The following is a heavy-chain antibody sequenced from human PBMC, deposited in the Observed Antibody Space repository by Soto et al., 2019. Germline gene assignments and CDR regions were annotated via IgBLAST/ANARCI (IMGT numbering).Heavy chain of an antibody. CDR1: GFSLSTSGMC. CDR3: ARMDTDCSGGSCYGGAFDY. J-gene: IGHJ4*02. D-gene: IGHD2-15*01. V-gene: IGHV2-70*11. CDR2: IDWDDDK. Sequence: SGPTLVNPTQTLTLTCTFSGFSLSTSGMCVSWIRQPPGKALEWLARIDWDDDKYYSTSLKTRLTISKDTSKNQVVLTMTNMDPVDTATYYCARMDTDCSGGSCYGGAFDYWGQGTLVTVSS.